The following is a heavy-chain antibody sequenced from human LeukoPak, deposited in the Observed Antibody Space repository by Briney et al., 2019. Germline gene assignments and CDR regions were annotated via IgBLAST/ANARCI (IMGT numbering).Heavy chain of an antibody. V-gene: IGHV3-30*01. CDR1: GFTFSSYA. Sequence: GGSLRLSCAASGFTFSSYAMHWVRQAPGKGLEWVAVISYDGSNKYYADSVKGRFTISRDNSKNTLYLQMNSLRAEDTAVYYRARVGSFYDIYDAFDIWGQGTMVTVSS. CDR2: ISYDGSNK. J-gene: IGHJ3*02. D-gene: IGHD2/OR15-2a*01. CDR3: ARVGSFYDIYDAFDI.